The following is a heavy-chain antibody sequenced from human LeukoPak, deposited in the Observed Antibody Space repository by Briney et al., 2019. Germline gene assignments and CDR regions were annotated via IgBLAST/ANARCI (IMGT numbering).Heavy chain of an antibody. CDR1: GFTFSSYA. D-gene: IGHD3-22*01. V-gene: IGHV3-23*01. CDR3: AKDEDYYDSSGYYSYFDY. Sequence: SGGSLRLSCAASGFTFSSYAMSWVRQAPGKGLEWVSAISGSGGSTYYADSVKGRFTISRDNSKNTLYLQMNSLRAEDTAVYYCAKDEDYYDSSGYYSYFDYWGQGTLVTVSP. CDR2: ISGSGGST. J-gene: IGHJ4*02.